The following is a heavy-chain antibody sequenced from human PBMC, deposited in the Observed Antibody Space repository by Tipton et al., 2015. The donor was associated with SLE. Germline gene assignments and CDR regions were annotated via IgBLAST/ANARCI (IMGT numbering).Heavy chain of an antibody. V-gene: IGHV3-9*01. CDR3: AKDMVPYYMITFGGIVAQGLDS. CDR1: GFKFNEYA. CDR2: ISWNSDSL. J-gene: IGHJ4*02. D-gene: IGHD3-16*02. Sequence: RSLRLSCAASGFKFNEYAMHWVRQAPGRGLEWVAGISWNSDSLDYADSVKGRFTISRDNAKNSLYLQMDSLSAEDTALFYCAKDMVPYYMITFGGIVAQGLDSWGQGTRVTVSS.